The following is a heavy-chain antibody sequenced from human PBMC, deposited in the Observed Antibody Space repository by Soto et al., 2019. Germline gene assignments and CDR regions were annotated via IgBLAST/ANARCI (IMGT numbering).Heavy chain of an antibody. D-gene: IGHD3-3*01. CDR3: AKDLSGYYDFWSGYFPPYYYYGMAV. J-gene: IGHJ6*02. CDR1: GFTFSSYG. CDR2: ISYDGSNK. Sequence: GGSLRLSCAASGFTFSSYGMHWVRQAPGKGLEWVAVISYDGSNKYYADSVKGRFTISRDNSKNTLYLQMNSLRAEDTAVYYCAKDLSGYYDFWSGYFPPYYYYGMAVWGQGTTVTVSS. V-gene: IGHV3-30*18.